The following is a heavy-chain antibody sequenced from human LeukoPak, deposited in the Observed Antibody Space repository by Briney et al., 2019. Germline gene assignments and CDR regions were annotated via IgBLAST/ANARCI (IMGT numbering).Heavy chain of an antibody. D-gene: IGHD5-18*01. J-gene: IGHJ4*02. CDR2: ISYDGSNK. CDR1: GFTFSSYG. CDR3: ASIFSSGYSYFDY. Sequence: GGSLRLSCAASGFTFSSYGMHWVRQAPGKGLEWVAVISYDGSNKYYADSVKGRFTISRDNSKNTVYLQMNSLRAEDTAVYYCASIFSSGYSYFDYWGQGTLVTVSS. V-gene: IGHV3-30*03.